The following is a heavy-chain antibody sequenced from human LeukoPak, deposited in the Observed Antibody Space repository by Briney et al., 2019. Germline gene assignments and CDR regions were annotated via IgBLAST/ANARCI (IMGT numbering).Heavy chain of an antibody. D-gene: IGHD1-26*01. CDR2: IIPILGIA. CDR1: GGTFSSYA. V-gene: IGHV1-69*04. Sequence: ASVKVSCKASGGTFSSYAISWVRQAPGQGLEWMGRIIPILGIANYAQKFQGRVTITADESTSTAYMELSSLRSEDTAVYYCARESGSYSALNWFDPWGQGTLVTVSS. CDR3: ARESGSYSALNWFDP. J-gene: IGHJ5*02.